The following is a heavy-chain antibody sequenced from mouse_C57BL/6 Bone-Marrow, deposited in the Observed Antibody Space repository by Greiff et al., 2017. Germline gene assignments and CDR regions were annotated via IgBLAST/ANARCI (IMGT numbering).Heavy chain of an antibody. CDR1: GFTFSDYG. V-gene: IGHV5-17*01. Sequence: EVKLVESGGGLVKPGGSLKLSCAASGFTFSDYGMHWVRQAPEKGLEWVAYISSGSSTIYYADTVKGRFTISRDNAKNTLFLQMTRLGSEVTAMYYCARKRGPPAWFAYWGQGTLVTVSA. CDR3: ARKRGPPAWFAY. CDR2: ISSGSSTI. J-gene: IGHJ3*01.